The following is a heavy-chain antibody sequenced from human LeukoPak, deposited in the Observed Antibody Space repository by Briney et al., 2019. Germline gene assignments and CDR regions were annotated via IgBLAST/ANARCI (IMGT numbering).Heavy chain of an antibody. V-gene: IGHV4-59*01. CDR1: GGSISSYY. CDR2: IYYSGST. CDR3: ARDRNYFHY. J-gene: IGHJ4*02. Sequence: SETLSLTCTVSGGSISSYYWSWIRQPPGKGLEWIGYIYYSGSTNYNPSLKSRVTISVDTSKNQFSLKLSSVTAADTAVYYCARDRNYFHYWGQGTLVTVSS.